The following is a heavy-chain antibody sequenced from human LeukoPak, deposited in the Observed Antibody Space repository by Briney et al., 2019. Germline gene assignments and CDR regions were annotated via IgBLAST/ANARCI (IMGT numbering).Heavy chain of an antibody. J-gene: IGHJ4*02. CDR1: RFTFSNYA. Sequence: PGGSLRLSCVASRFTFSNYAMSWVRQAPGKGLEWVSAISGSSANTYYAASVEGRFTISRDNPKNTLYLQLNSLRAEDTAVYYCAKDFRVVVAATFDSWGQGTLVTVSS. CDR3: AKDFRVVVAATFDS. D-gene: IGHD2-15*01. V-gene: IGHV3-23*01. CDR2: ISGSSANT.